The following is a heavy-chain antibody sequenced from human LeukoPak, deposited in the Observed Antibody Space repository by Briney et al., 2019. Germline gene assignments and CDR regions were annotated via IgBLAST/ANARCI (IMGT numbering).Heavy chain of an antibody. D-gene: IGHD3-3*01. CDR2: INHSGST. CDR3: ASLGYYDFWSGTPTTDY. CDR1: GGSFSGYY. Sequence: PSETLPLTCAVYGGSFSGYYWSWIRQPPGKGLEWIGEINHSGSTNYNPSLKSRVTISVDTSKNQFSLKLSSVTAADTAVYYCASLGYYDFWSGTPTTDYWGQGTLVTVSS. J-gene: IGHJ4*02. V-gene: IGHV4-34*01.